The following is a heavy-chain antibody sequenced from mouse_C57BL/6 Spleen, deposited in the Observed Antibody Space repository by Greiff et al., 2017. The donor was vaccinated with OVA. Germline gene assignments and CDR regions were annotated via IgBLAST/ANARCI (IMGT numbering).Heavy chain of an antibody. D-gene: IGHD2-3*01. J-gene: IGHJ2*01. CDR1: GYTFTSYG. V-gene: IGHV1-81*01. CDR3: ARDDGYSTFDY. CDR2: IYPRSGNT. Sequence: VKLMESGAELARPGASVKLSCKASGYTFTSYGISWVKQRTGQGLEWIGEIYPRSGNTYYNEKFKGKATLTADKSSSTAYMELRSLTSEDSAVYFCARDDGYSTFDYWGQGTTLTVSS.